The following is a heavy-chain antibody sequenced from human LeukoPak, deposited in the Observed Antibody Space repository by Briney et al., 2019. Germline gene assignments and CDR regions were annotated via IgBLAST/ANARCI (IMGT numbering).Heavy chain of an antibody. D-gene: IGHD3-22*01. J-gene: IGHJ4*02. V-gene: IGHV4-31*03. CDR2: IYYSGSN. CDR1: GGSITSDSYY. Sequence: PSETLSLTRTVSGGSITSDSYYWSWIRQHPGKGLERIAYIYYSGSNYYNPSLKNRVTISVDTSKNQFSLKLSSVTAADTAVYFCARGKDSSDYFDYWGQGTLVTVSS. CDR3: ARGKDSSDYFDY.